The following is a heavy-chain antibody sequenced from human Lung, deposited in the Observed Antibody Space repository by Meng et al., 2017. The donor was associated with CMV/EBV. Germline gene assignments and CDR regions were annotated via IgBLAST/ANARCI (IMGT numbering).Heavy chain of an antibody. V-gene: IGHV4-39*07. J-gene: IGHJ3*01. CDR1: GDSTTMTNYY. CDR2: IYYSGKT. D-gene: IGHD3-10*01. CDR3: AREKYLRFAEFPPNAFDL. Sequence: SETLSLXCSVSGDSTTMTNYYWGWIRQPPGGGLEWIATIYYSGKTYYNPSLKSRVTISLDTSKSQFSLRLQSVTAADRAVYYCAREKYLRFAEFPPNAFDLXGQGXMVTVSS.